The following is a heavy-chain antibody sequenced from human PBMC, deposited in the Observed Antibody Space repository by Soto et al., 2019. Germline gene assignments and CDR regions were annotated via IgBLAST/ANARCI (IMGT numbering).Heavy chain of an antibody. V-gene: IGHV3-23*01. Sequence: LRLSCAASGFTFSFDVMTWVRQAPGKGLEWVSGISGTGASTSYADSVKGRFTISRDNSKNTLYLQMNSRRADDTAVYYCAKDSYNWNPVGDFDYWGQGTQVTVSS. CDR2: ISGTGAST. J-gene: IGHJ4*02. CDR1: GFTFSFDV. CDR3: AKDSYNWNPVGDFDY. D-gene: IGHD1-20*01.